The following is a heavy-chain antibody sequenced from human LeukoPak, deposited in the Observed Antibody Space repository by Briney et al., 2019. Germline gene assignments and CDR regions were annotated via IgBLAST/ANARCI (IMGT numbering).Heavy chain of an antibody. CDR3: ARDPLTVRQQLVRNWFDP. CDR2: INPNSGGT. D-gene: IGHD6-13*01. V-gene: IGHV1-2*06. J-gene: IGHJ5*02. CDR1: GYTFTGYY. Sequence: GASVKVSCKASGYTFTGYYMHWVRQAPGQGLEWMGRINPNSGGTNCAQKFQGRVTMTRDTSISTAYMELSRLRSDDTAVYYCARDPLTVRQQLVRNWFDPWGQGTLVTVSS.